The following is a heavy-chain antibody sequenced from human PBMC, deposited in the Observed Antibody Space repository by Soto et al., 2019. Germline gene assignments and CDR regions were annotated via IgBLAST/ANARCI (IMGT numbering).Heavy chain of an antibody. V-gene: IGHV4-59*08. J-gene: IGHJ6*02. Sequence: SETLSLTCTVSGGSISSYYWSWIRQPPGKGLEWIGYIYYSGSTNYNPSLKSRVTISVDTSKNQFSLKLSSVTAADTAVYYCARPTELPPDYYYGMDVWGQGTTVTVSS. CDR3: ARPTELPPDYYYGMDV. CDR2: IYYSGST. CDR1: GGSISSYY. D-gene: IGHD1-26*01.